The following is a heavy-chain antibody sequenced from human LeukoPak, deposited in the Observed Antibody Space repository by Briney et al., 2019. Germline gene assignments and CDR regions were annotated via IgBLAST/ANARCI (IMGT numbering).Heavy chain of an antibody. Sequence: GGCLRLSCAASGFTFSAYEMNWVREAPGKRLEWVSYISGGSTIYYADSVKGRFTISRDNAKNSLYLQMNSLRAEDTAVYYCARGAGPFYFDYWGQGTLVTVSS. CDR1: GFTFSAYE. J-gene: IGHJ4*02. D-gene: IGHD6-13*01. V-gene: IGHV3-48*03. CDR2: ISGGSTI. CDR3: ARGAGPFYFDY.